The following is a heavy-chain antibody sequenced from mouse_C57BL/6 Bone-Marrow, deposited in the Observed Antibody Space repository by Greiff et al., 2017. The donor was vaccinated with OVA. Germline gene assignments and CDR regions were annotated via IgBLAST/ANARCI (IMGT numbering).Heavy chain of an antibody. D-gene: IGHD1-1*01. J-gene: IGHJ2*01. V-gene: IGHV1-42*01. CDR2: INPSTGGT. CDR3: ARWGGSSYGGDYIDY. Sequence: VQLQQSGPELVKPGASVKISCKASGYSFTGYYMNWVKQSPEKSLEWIGEINPSTGGTTYNQQFKAKATMTVDKSSSTAYMQLKRLTSEDSAVYYGARWGGSSYGGDYIDYWGQGTTLTVSS. CDR1: GYSFTGYY.